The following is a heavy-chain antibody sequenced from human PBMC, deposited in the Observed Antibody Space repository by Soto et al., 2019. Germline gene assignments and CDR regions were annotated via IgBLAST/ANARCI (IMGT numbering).Heavy chain of an antibody. V-gene: IGHV1-69*01. CDR2: VIPVLGTT. D-gene: IGHD3-3*01. J-gene: IGHJ5*01. Sequence: QVHLVQSGAEVRTPGSSVKISCKASGGSLENLAISWVRQAPGQGFEWMGGVIPVLGTTDYAHNFQGRVTVISDESTTTVYLELSSLKSEDTAVYYCARDGRTLRYLEWPAAFDSWGQGTLVTVSS. CDR1: GGSLENLA. CDR3: ARDGRTLRYLEWPAAFDS.